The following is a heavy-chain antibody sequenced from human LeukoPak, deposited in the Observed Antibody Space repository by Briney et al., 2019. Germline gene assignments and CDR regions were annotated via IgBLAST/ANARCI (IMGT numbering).Heavy chain of an antibody. CDR1: GFTFSSYA. J-gene: IGHJ3*02. CDR2: ISGSGGST. Sequence: PGGSLRLSCAASGFTFSSYAMSSVRQAPGKGLEWVSAISGSGGSTYYADSVKGRFTISRDNSKNTLYLQMNSLRAEDTAVYYCAKETTKYDFWSGYYPHGAFDIWGQGTMVTVSS. CDR3: AKETTKYDFWSGYYPHGAFDI. D-gene: IGHD3-3*01. V-gene: IGHV3-23*01.